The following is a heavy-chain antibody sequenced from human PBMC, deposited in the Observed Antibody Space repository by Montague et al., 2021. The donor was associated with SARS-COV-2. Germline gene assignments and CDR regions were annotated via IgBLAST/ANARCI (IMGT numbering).Heavy chain of an antibody. D-gene: IGHD4-17*01. J-gene: IGHJ5*02. CDR2: VNYGGST. Sequence: SETLSLTCTVSSGSISSHYWSWIRQPPGKGLEWIGYVNYGGSTNYNPSLKSRVSISLDTSKNQFSLRLNSVTAADTAVYYCGRAVTTGIDWFDPWGQGTLVIVSS. CDR3: GRAVTTGIDWFDP. CDR1: SGSISSHY. V-gene: IGHV4-59*11.